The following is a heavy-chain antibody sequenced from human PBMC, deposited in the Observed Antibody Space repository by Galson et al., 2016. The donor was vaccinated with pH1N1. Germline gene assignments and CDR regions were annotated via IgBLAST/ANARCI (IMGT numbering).Heavy chain of an antibody. D-gene: IGHD6-13*01. CDR2: TYYRSKWYN. CDR1: GDSVSSNSAA. Sequence: CAISGDSVSSNSAAWNWIRQSPSRGLEWLGRTYYRSKWYNDYAVSVKSRITINPDTSKNQFSLQLNSVTPEDTAVYYCARDGIAAAGIRRDQYSFDYWGQGTLVPFSS. J-gene: IGHJ4*02. CDR3: ARDGIAAAGIRRDQYSFDY. V-gene: IGHV6-1*01.